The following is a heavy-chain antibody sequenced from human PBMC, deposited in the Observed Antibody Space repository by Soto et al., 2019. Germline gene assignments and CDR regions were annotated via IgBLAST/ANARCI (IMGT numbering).Heavy chain of an antibody. CDR1: GGSISSGDYY. CDR3: ARDLLRYCSGGSCYRHNWFDP. D-gene: IGHD2-15*01. Sequence: SETLSLTCTVSGGSISSGDYYWSWIRQPPGKGLEWIGYIYYSGSTYYNPSLKSRVTISVDTSKNQFSLKLSSVTAADTAVYYCARDLLRYCSGGSCYRHNWFDPWGQATLVTVSS. CDR2: IYYSGST. V-gene: IGHV4-30-4*01. J-gene: IGHJ5*02.